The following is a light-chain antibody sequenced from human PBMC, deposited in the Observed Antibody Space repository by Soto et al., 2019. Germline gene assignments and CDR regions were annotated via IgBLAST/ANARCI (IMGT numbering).Light chain of an antibody. CDR1: QTISSW. Sequence: DIQITQSPSTLSGSVGDRVTITCRASQTISSWLAWYQQKPGKAPKLLIYKASTLKSGVPSRFSGSGSGTEFTLTISSLQPDDFATYYCQHYNSYSEALGQGTKVDI. CDR3: QHYNSYSEA. J-gene: IGKJ1*01. CDR2: KAS. V-gene: IGKV1-5*03.